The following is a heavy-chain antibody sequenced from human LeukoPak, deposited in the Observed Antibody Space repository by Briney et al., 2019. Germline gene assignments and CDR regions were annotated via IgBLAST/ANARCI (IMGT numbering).Heavy chain of an antibody. D-gene: IGHD1-26*01. CDR1: GGSISSGDYY. CDR3: ASSVGATAVGYFDY. V-gene: IGHV4-30-4*08. Sequence: SETLSLTCTVSGGSISSGDYYWRWIRQPPGKGLEWIGYIYYSGSTYYNPSLKSRVTISVDTSKNQFSLKLSSVTAADTAVYYCASSVGATAVGYFDYWGQGTLVTVSS. J-gene: IGHJ4*02. CDR2: IYYSGST.